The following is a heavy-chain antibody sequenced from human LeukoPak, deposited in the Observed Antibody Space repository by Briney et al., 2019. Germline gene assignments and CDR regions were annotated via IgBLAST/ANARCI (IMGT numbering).Heavy chain of an antibody. CDR1: VFIFSEYF. V-gene: IGHV3-11*01. CDR3: STSSEEMATTEFDN. J-gene: IGHJ4*02. D-gene: IGHD5-24*01. Sequence: GGSLRLSCAASVFIFSEYFMGWIRQAPGRGPECVSYIACSGSTVYYIDSVTGRCTISSDNDKNSIYLELTNFRPEDTAAYYCSTSSEEMATTEFDNWGRGTSVTVTS. CDR2: IACSGSTV.